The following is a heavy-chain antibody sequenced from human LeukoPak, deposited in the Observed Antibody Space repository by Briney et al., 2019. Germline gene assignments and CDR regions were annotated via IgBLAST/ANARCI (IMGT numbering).Heavy chain of an antibody. CDR1: GGSLTNYY. V-gene: IGHV4-4*08. D-gene: IGHD5-18*01. CDR2: IYSGGSA. Sequence: PSETLSLTCTVSGGSLTNYYWNWIRQSPEKGLEWIGYIYSGGSANYNPSLQSRVTISIDASENQFSLELTSVTAADTAVYYCAKHSYGYTFGHWGQGTLVTVSS. J-gene: IGHJ4*02. CDR3: AKHSYGYTFGH.